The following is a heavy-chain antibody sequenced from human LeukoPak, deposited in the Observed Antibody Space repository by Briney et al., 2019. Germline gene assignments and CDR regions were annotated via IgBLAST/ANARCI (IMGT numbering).Heavy chain of an antibody. V-gene: IGHV4-4*07. Sequence: PSETLSLTCTVSGGSISSYYWSWIRQPAGKGLEWIGRIYTSGSTNYNPSLKSRVTMSVDTSKNQFSLQLNSVTPEDTAVYYCARDRGYCSGGSCFSGFPRSRFYFDYWGQGTLVTVSS. CDR2: IYTSGST. CDR1: GGSISSYY. J-gene: IGHJ4*02. D-gene: IGHD2-15*01. CDR3: ARDRGYCSGGSCFSGFPRSRFYFDY.